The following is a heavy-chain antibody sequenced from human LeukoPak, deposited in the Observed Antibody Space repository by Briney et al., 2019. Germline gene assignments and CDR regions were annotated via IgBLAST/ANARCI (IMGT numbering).Heavy chain of an antibody. CDR2: IYHSGST. V-gene: IGHV4-38-2*02. Sequence: SSETLSLTCTVSGYSISSGYYWGWIRQPPGKGLEWIGSIYHSGSTYYNPSLKSRVTISVDTSKNQFSLKLSSVTAADTAVYYCARETVRGDPFDYWGQGTLVTVSS. D-gene: IGHD3-10*01. CDR3: ARETVRGDPFDY. CDR1: GYSISSGYY. J-gene: IGHJ4*02.